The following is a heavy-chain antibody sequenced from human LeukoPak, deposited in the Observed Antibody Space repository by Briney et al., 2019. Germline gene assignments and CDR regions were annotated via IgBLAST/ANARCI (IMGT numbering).Heavy chain of an antibody. J-gene: IGHJ4*02. D-gene: IGHD2-15*01. CDR2: INHSGST. CDR3: ARGTRKFSGGINFDY. V-gene: IGHV4-34*01. Sequence: PSETLSLTCAVYGGSFSGYYWSWIRQPPGKGLEWIGEINHSGSTNYNPSLKSRVTISVDTSKNQFSLKLSSVTAADTAVYYCARGTRKFSGGINFDYWGQGTLDTVSS. CDR1: GGSFSGYY.